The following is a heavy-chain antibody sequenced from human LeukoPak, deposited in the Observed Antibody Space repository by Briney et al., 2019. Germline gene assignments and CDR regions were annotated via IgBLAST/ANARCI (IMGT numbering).Heavy chain of an antibody. Sequence: ASVKVSCKASGGTFSSYAISWVRQAPGQGLEWMGRIIPILGIANYAQKFQGRVTITADKSTSTAYMELSSLRSEDTAVYYCARVGAVAGIFHFDYWGQGTLVTVSS. CDR1: GGTFSSYA. V-gene: IGHV1-69*04. CDR2: IIPILGIA. J-gene: IGHJ4*02. CDR3: ARVGAVAGIFHFDY. D-gene: IGHD6-19*01.